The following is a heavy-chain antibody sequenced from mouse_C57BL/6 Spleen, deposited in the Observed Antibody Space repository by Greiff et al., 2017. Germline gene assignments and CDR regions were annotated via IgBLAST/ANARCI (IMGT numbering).Heavy chain of an antibody. V-gene: IGHV2-9-1*01. J-gene: IGHJ2*01. CDR2: IWTGGGT. D-gene: IGHD2-1*01. Sequence: QVQLQQSGPGLVAPSQSLSISCTVSGFSFTSYAISWVRQPPGKGLEWLGVIWTGGGTTYNSDLKSRLSISKDNSKSKVFLKMNSLQTDDTAMYYCSRIYGNYPHFDYWGQGTTLTVSS. CDR1: GFSFTSYA. CDR3: SRIYGNYPHFDY.